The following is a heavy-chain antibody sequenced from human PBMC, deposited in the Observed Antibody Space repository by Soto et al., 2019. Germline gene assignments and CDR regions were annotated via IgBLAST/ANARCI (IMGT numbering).Heavy chain of an antibody. J-gene: IGHJ5*02. CDR2: IIPIFGTA. V-gene: IGHV1-69*01. CDR1: GGTFSSYA. Sequence: QVQLVQSGAEVKKPGSSVKVSCKASGGTFSSYAISWVRQAPGQGLEWMGGIIPIFGTANYAQKFKGRVTITADETTSTAYMELSSLRSEDTTVYYWARGYSSSWYRNWFDPWGQGTLVTVSS. D-gene: IGHD6-13*01. CDR3: ARGYSSSWYRNWFDP.